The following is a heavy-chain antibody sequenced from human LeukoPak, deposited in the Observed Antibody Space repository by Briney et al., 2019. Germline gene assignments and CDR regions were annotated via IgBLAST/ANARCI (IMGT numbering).Heavy chain of an antibody. D-gene: IGHD3-22*01. CDR3: AKDFSYYDSSGSGPDY. J-gene: IGHJ4*02. CDR1: ALTFSSYG. CDR2: IWYDGSNK. V-gene: IGHV3-33*06. Sequence: GGSLRLSCVASALTFSSYGMHWVRQAPGKGLEWVALIWYDGSNKYYADSVKGRFTISRDNSKNTLYMQMNSLRAEDTAVYYCAKDFSYYDSSGSGPDYWGQGTPVTVSS.